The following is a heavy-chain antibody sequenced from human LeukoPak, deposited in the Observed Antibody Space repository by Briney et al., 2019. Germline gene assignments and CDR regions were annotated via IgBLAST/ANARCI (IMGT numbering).Heavy chain of an antibody. Sequence: GGSLRLSCAASGFNFSSYAMHWVRQAPGKGLEWVAVISYDGSNKYYADSMKGRFTITRDNAKNTLYLEMNSLRAEDTAMYYCARGAYGYYYMYVWGKGTTVTVSS. CDR3: ARGAYGYYYMYV. CDR2: ISYDGSNK. V-gene: IGHV3-30-3*01. D-gene: IGHD4-17*01. J-gene: IGHJ6*03. CDR1: GFNFSSYA.